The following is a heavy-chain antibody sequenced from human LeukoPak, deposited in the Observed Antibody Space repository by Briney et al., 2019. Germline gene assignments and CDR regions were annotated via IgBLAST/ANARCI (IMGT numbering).Heavy chain of an antibody. V-gene: IGHV3-30*02. CDR2: IRFDGNKI. CDR3: ARIVSILTGYPRPHYYYYMDV. D-gene: IGHD3-9*01. Sequence: GGSLRLSCVASGFTFNNYGIHWVRQAPGKGLEWVAFIRFDGNKIFYGDSVKGRFTISRDNSKNTLYLQMNSLRAEDTAVYYCARIVSILTGYPRPHYYYYMDVWGKGTTVTVSS. J-gene: IGHJ6*03. CDR1: GFTFNNYG.